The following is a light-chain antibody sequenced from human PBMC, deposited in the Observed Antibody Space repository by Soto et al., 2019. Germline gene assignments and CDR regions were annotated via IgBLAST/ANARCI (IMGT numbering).Light chain of an antibody. J-gene: IGKJ1*01. CDR1: QSVSNNY. Sequence: EIALAQSPGPLSLSPGERATPSCSASQSVSNNYLAWYRQKPGQAPRLLIYGASSRATGIPDRFSGSGSGTDFTLTISSLEPEDFAVYYCQQYGSSPQTFGQGTKVDIK. CDR3: QQYGSSPQT. V-gene: IGKV3-20*01. CDR2: GAS.